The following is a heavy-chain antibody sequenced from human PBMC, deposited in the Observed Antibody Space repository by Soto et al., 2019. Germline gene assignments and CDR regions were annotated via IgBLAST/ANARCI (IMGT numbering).Heavy chain of an antibody. CDR1: GFTFSSYG. D-gene: IGHD3-3*01. V-gene: IGHV3-33*01. CDR2: IWYDGSNK. J-gene: IGHJ5*02. CDR3: AREDYDFWSGYRPYSIGFDP. Sequence: GGSLRLSCAASGFTFSSYGMHWVRQAPGKGLEWVAVIWYDGSNKYYADSVKGRFTISRDNSKNTLYLQMNSLRAEDTAVYYCAREDYDFWSGYRPYSIGFDPWGQGTLVTVSS.